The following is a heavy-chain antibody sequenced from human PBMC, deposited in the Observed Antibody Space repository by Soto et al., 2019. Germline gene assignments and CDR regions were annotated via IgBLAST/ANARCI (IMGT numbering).Heavy chain of an antibody. V-gene: IGHV2-26*01. CDR3: ARSLGETLPIYYFDS. CDR2: IFCIDER. Sequence: QVTLKESGPVLVKPTETLTLTCTVSGFSLSKARMGVSWIRQPPGNALEGLAHIFCIDERSYNTSLKNRLTISQDTSKSHVVLTVTNVDPVDTGTDSSARSLGETLPIYYFDSWGQGTLVTVSS. D-gene: IGHD3-16*01. CDR1: GFSLSKARMG. J-gene: IGHJ4*02.